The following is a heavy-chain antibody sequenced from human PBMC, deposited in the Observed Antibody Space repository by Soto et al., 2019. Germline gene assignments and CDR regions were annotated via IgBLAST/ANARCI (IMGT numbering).Heavy chain of an antibody. Sequence: SVKVSCKASGGTFSSYAISWVRQAPGQGLEWMGGIIPIFGTANYAQKFQGRVTITADESTSTAYMELSSLRSEDTAVYYCARDWAGSSGVLWFDPWGQGTLVTVSS. CDR2: IIPIFGTA. J-gene: IGHJ5*02. D-gene: IGHD6-6*01. CDR3: ARDWAGSSGVLWFDP. CDR1: GGTFSSYA. V-gene: IGHV1-69*13.